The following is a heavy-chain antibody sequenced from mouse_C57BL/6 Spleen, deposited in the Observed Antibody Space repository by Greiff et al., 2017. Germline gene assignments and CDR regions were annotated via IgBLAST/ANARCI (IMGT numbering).Heavy chain of an antibody. D-gene: IGHD2-4*01. Sequence: EVKLVESGAELVKPGASVKLSCTASGFNIKDYYMHWVKQRTEQGLEWIGRIDPEDGETKYAPKFQGTATITADTSSNTAYLQLSSLTSEDTAVYFCARRDYDVRYFDVWGTGTTVTVSS. J-gene: IGHJ1*03. CDR3: ARRDYDVRYFDV. V-gene: IGHV14-2*01. CDR2: IDPEDGET. CDR1: GFNIKDYY.